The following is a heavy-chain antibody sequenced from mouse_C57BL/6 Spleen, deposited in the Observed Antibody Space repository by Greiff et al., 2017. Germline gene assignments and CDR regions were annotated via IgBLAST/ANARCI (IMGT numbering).Heavy chain of an antibody. D-gene: IGHD2-3*01. J-gene: IGHJ1*03. CDR2: LNTDNGGT. Sequence: EVQLQQSGPELVKPGASVKMSCKASGYTFTDYTMHWVKQSHGKSLEWIGYLNTDNGGTSYNEKFKGQATLTVNKSSSTAYIELRRLTSEDSVVYYCARIDAYYGDFDDWGTGTTVTVSA. CDR1: GYTFTDYT. V-gene: IGHV1-22*01. CDR3: ARIDAYYGDFDD.